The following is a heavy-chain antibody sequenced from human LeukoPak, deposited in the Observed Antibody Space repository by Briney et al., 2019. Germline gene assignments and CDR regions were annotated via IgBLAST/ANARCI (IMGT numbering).Heavy chain of an antibody. CDR3: ARTSIYYDSSGYRS. V-gene: IGHV4-34*01. CDR1: GGSFSGYY. J-gene: IGHJ5*02. CDR2: INHSGST. Sequence: SETLSLTCAVYGGSFSGYYWSWMRQPPGKGLEWIGEINHSGSTNYNPSLKSRVTISVDTSKNQFSLKLSSVTAADTAVYYCARTSIYYDSSGYRSWGQGTLVTVSS. D-gene: IGHD3-22*01.